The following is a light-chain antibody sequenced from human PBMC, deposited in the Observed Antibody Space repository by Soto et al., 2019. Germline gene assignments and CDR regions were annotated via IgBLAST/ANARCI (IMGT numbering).Light chain of an antibody. CDR3: QQYNDWPWT. CDR2: AAS. CDR1: QSVRSN. J-gene: IGKJ1*01. Sequence: EIVMTQSPAALSLSPGERATLSCRASQSVRSNLAWYQQRPGQAPRLLIYAASIGATGVPARFSGSGSGTEFTITIRRLQYEDFTVYFCQQYNDWPWTFGQETKMEIK. V-gene: IGKV3-15*01.